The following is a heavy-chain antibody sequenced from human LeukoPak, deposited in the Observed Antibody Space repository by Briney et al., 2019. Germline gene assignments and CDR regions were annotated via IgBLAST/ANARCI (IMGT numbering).Heavy chain of an antibody. V-gene: IGHV3-7*05. CDR1: AFAFSSNW. D-gene: IGHD4-17*01. J-gene: IGHJ4*02. CDR3: ARYEGRTVTTSGAYFDY. Sequence: GGSLRLSCVASAFAFSSNWMSWVRQAPGKGLEWVASIKEDGSETYYVDSVKGRFTISRDNAKNSLYLQMSSLRAEDTAVYYCARYEGRTVTTSGAYFDYWGQGTLVTVSS. CDR2: IKEDGSET.